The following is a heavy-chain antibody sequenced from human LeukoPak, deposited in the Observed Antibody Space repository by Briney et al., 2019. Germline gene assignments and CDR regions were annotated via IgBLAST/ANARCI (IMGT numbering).Heavy chain of an antibody. V-gene: IGHV3-66*01. D-gene: IGHD3-10*02. CDR2: IYTDGHT. J-gene: IGHJ6*04. CDR3: AELGITMIGGV. CDR1: GFTVSSNY. Sequence: GGSLRLSCAASGFTVSSNYMTWVRQAPGQGLEWVSVIYTDGHTYYADSVKGRFTISRDNTKNSLYLQMNSLRAEDTAVYYCAELGITMIGGVWGKGTTVTISS.